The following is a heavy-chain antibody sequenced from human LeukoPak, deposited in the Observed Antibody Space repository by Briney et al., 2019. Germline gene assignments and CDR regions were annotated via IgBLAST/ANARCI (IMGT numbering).Heavy chain of an antibody. CDR3: AREEYSSDWYGHDS. V-gene: IGHV4-39*07. J-gene: IGHJ4*02. Sequence: SETLSLTCTVSGGSISSSSYYWGWIRQPPGKGLEWIGSIYYSGSTYYNPSLKSRVTLSVDTSKNQFSLRLTSVTAADTAFYYCAREEYSSDWYGHDSWGQGTLVTVSS. D-gene: IGHD6-13*01. CDR1: GGSISSSSYY. CDR2: IYYSGST.